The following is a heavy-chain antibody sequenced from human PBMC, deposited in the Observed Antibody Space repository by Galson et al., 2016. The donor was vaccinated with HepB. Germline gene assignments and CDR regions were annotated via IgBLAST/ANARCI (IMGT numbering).Heavy chain of an antibody. CDR2: ITGSGGDT. CDR3: AKVEFRGESGSHQGSYFGMNV. CDR1: GFTFSRYG. Sequence: SLRLSCAASGFTFSRYGMHWVRQVPGKGLEWVSSITGSGGDTYYVDSVKGRFSISRDNSKNTLYLQMNNVRAEDTAVYYCAKVEFRGESGSHQGSYFGMNVWGQGTTVTVSS. V-gene: IGHV3-23*01. J-gene: IGHJ6*02. D-gene: IGHD3-10*01.